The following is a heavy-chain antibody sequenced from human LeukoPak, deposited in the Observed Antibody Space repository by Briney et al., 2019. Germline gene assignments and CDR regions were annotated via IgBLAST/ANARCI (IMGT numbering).Heavy chain of an antibody. CDR3: AREDVAIAAAFDY. J-gene: IGHJ4*02. CDR2: ISSTGTYI. CDR1: GFTFSSYS. V-gene: IGHV3-21*01. D-gene: IGHD6-13*01. Sequence: GGSLRLSCAASGFTFSSYSMNWVRQAPGKGLEWVSSISSTGTYIYYADSMKGRFTISRDNAKNSLYLQMNSLRAEDTAVYYCAREDVAIAAAFDYWGQGTLVTVSS.